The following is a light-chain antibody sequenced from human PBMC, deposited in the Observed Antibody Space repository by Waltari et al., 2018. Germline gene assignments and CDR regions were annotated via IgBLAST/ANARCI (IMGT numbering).Light chain of an antibody. CDR3: ATWDARLTAVL. CDR1: TSNIGSST. CDR2: SND. J-gene: IGLJ2*01. Sequence: QSVLTQPPSASGTPGQRVTIPCSGSTSNIGSSTVNWYQRVPGTAPKLLIYSNDQRPSGVPDRFSGSKSGTSASLAISGLHSEDEADYYCATWDARLTAVLFGGGTKVTVL. V-gene: IGLV1-44*01.